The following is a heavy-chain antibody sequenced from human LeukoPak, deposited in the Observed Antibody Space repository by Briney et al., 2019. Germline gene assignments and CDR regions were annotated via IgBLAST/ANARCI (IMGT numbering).Heavy chain of an antibody. CDR2: IYYRVST. Sequence: SETLSLTCTVSVGSIRSSSYHWGWVRQPPGKGLEWIVSIYYRVSTYYNPSLKSRVTISVDTSKNHFSLKLSSVTAADTAVYYCASLPYVYSNYQPFRIVYWGQGTLVTVSS. CDR3: ASLPYVYSNYQPFRIVY. J-gene: IGHJ4*02. CDR1: VGSIRSSSYH. V-gene: IGHV4-39*01. D-gene: IGHD4-11*01.